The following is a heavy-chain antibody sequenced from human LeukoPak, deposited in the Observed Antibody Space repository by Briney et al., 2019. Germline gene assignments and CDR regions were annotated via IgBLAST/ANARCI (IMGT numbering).Heavy chain of an antibody. CDR1: GFTFSSYA. CDR2: VSYDGSNK. Sequence: GGSPRLSCAASGFTFSSYAMHWVRQAPGKGLEWVAVVSYDGSNKYYADSVKGRFTISRDNSKNTLYLQMNSLRAEDTAVYYCARDFIERYCSSTSCYGGYYYYGMDVRGQGTTVTVSS. J-gene: IGHJ6*02. D-gene: IGHD2-2*01. V-gene: IGHV3-30-3*01. CDR3: ARDFIERYCSSTSCYGGYYYYGMDV.